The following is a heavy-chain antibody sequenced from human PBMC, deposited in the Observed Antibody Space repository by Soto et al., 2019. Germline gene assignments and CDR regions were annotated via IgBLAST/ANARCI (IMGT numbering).Heavy chain of an antibody. CDR1: GYNFASNH. CDR2: IHPTDGST. D-gene: IGHD6-13*01. V-gene: IGHV1-46*01. J-gene: IGHJ4*02. Sequence: QVQLVQSGAEVKEPGASVKVSCKASGYNFASNHMHWVRQIPGQGLEWMGIIHPTDGSTSYAQRFRGRSTPTRDAPTNTDYMELRGLTSEDTAVYYCVRDRFGSWTFDYWGQGTLLTVSS. CDR3: VRDRFGSWTFDY.